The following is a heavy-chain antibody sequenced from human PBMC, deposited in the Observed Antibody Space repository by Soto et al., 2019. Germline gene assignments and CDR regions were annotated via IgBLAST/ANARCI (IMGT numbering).Heavy chain of an antibody. V-gene: IGHV3-23*01. D-gene: IGHD1-1*01. Sequence: EVQLLESGGGLVQPGGSLRLSCAASGFTFSSYAMSWVRQAPGKGLEWVSAISGSGGSTYYADSVKGRFTISRDNSKNTLYLQMNSLRAEDTAVYYCAKRLEGVEVYYYYYMDVWGKGTTVTVSS. CDR3: AKRLEGVEVYYYYYMDV. CDR2: ISGSGGST. CDR1: GFTFSSYA. J-gene: IGHJ6*03.